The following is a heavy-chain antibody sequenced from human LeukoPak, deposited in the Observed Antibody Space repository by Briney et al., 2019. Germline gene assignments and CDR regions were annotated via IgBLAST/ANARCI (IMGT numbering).Heavy chain of an antibody. V-gene: IGHV4-59*11. CDR1: DDSITMHY. Sequence: SETLSLTCSVSDDSITMHYWTWIRQPPGKGLEWIGYIYYSGYTNYNPSLKSRVTISVDTSKNQFSLKLSSVTAADTAVYYCARTTMVRGTYYMDVWGKGTTVTISS. J-gene: IGHJ6*03. D-gene: IGHD3-10*01. CDR2: IYYSGYT. CDR3: ARTTMVRGTYYMDV.